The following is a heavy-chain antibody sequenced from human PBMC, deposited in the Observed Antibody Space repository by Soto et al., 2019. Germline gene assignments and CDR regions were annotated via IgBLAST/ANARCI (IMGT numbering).Heavy chain of an antibody. J-gene: IGHJ4*02. CDR1: GFSLSTSGVG. CDR3: AHRRIVFGVWDGGDFDS. CDR2: IYWDDDK. D-gene: IGHD2-21*01. Sequence: SGPTLVNPTQTLTLTCTFSGFSLSTSGVGVGWIRQPPGKALEGLALIYWDDDKRYSPSLKSRLTITKDTSKNQVVLTMSNMDPVDTATYYCAHRRIVFGVWDGGDFDSWGQGMLVTVSS. V-gene: IGHV2-5*02.